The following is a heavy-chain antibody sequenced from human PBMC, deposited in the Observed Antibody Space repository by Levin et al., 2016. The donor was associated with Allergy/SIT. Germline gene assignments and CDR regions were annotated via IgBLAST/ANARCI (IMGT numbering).Heavy chain of an antibody. D-gene: IGHD3-10*01. CDR1: GYTFTSYD. Sequence: ASVKVSCKASGYTFTSYDINWVRQATGQGLEWMGWMNPNSGNTGYAQKFQGRVTMTRNTSISTAYMELSSLRSEDTAVYYCARKVLWFGAEGFDYWGQGTLVTVSS. CDR3: ARKVLWFGAEGFDY. J-gene: IGHJ4*02. V-gene: IGHV1-8*01. CDR2: MNPNSGNT.